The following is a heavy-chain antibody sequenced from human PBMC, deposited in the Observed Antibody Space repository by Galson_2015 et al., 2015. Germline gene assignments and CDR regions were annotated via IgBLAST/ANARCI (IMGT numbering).Heavy chain of an antibody. CDR2: TYYRSKWYK. D-gene: IGHD2-8*01. J-gene: IGHJ4*02. V-gene: IGHV6-1*01. Sequence: CAISGDSVSSNSVAWNWIRQSPSRGFEWLGRTYYRSKWYKEYAASLKSRITISPDTSKNQLSLQLNSVTPEDAAVYYCARTNGFLDYWGQGILVTVSS. CDR3: ARTNGFLDY. CDR1: GDSVSSNSVA.